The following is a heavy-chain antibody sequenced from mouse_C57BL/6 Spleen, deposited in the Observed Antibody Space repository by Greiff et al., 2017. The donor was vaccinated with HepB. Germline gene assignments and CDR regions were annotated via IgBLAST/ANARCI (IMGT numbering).Heavy chain of an antibody. J-gene: IGHJ3*01. Sequence: VQRVESGPGLVAPSQSLSITCTVSGFSLTSYGVHWVRQPPGKGLEWLVVIWSDGSTTYNSALKSRLSISKDNSKSQVFLKMNSLQTDDTAMYYCARQDYDYDGAWFAYWGQGTLVTVSA. D-gene: IGHD2-4*01. CDR1: GFSLTSYG. V-gene: IGHV2-6-1*01. CDR2: IWSDGST. CDR3: ARQDYDYDGAWFAY.